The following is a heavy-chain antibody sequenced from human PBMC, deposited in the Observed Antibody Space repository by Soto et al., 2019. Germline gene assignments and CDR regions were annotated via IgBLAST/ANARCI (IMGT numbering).Heavy chain of an antibody. Sequence: GESLKISCKGSGYSFTNSWIGWVRQMPGKGLEWMGIISPSDSHATYSPSFQGQVTISIDGSISTAYLQWSSLEASDTAMYYCARQITYISDAWGQGTLLTVSS. D-gene: IGHD1-26*01. CDR1: GYSFTNSW. CDR2: ISPSDSHA. CDR3: ARQITYISDA. V-gene: IGHV5-51*01. J-gene: IGHJ4*02.